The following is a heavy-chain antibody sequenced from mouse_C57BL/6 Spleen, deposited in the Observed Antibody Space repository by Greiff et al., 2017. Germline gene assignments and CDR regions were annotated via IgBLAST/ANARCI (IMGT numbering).Heavy chain of an antibody. Sequence: VKLQESGPELVKPGASVKISCKASGYAFSSSWMNWVKQRPGKGLEWIGRIYPGDGDTNYNGKFKGKATLTADKSSSTAYMQLSSLTSEDSAVYFCAREGLKGPWFAYWGQGTLVTVSA. J-gene: IGHJ3*01. D-gene: IGHD1-3*01. CDR3: AREGLKGPWFAY. CDR1: GYAFSSSW. CDR2: IYPGDGDT. V-gene: IGHV1-82*01.